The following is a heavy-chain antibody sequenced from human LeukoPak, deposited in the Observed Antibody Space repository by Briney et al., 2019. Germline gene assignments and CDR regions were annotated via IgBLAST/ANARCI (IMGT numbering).Heavy chain of an antibody. V-gene: IGHV5-51*01. D-gene: IGHD6-19*01. CDR1: GYSFTSYW. Sequence: GESLKISCKGSGYSFTSYWIGWVRQMPGKGLEWMGIIYLGDSDTRYSPSFQGQVTISADKSISTAYLQWSSLKASDTAMYYCASGVLLVDGSYYGMDVWGQGTTVTVSS. CDR3: ASGVLLVDGSYYGMDV. CDR2: IYLGDSDT. J-gene: IGHJ6*02.